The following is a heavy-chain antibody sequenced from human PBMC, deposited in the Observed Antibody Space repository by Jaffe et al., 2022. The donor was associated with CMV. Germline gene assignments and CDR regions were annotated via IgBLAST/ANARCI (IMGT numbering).Heavy chain of an antibody. CDR1: GYSFTSYW. D-gene: IGHD3-22*01. CDR3: ARHSKDYYDSSGYYYYFDY. V-gene: IGHV5-10-1*03. J-gene: IGHJ4*02. CDR2: IDPSDSYT. Sequence: EVQLVQSGAEVKKPGESLRISCKGSGYSFTSYWISWVRQMPGKGLEWMGRIDPSDSYTNYSPSFQGHVTISADKSISTAYLQWSSLKASDTAMYYCARHSKDYYDSSGYYYYFDYWGQGTLVTVSS.